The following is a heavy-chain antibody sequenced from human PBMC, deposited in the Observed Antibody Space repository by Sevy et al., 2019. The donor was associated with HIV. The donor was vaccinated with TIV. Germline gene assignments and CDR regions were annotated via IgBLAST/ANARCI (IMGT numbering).Heavy chain of an antibody. CDR1: GFTFSDYY. J-gene: IGHJ4*02. D-gene: IGHD4-17*01. V-gene: IGHV3-11*06. CDR2: ISSGSSYT. CDR3: ARDRRNYGGQYFDY. Sequence: GRSLRLSCAASGFTFSDYYMSWIRQAPGKGLEWVSYISSGSSYTNYADSVKGRFTISRDNAKNSLYLQLHSLSAEDTAIYYCARDRRNYGGQYFDYWGQGTPVTVSS.